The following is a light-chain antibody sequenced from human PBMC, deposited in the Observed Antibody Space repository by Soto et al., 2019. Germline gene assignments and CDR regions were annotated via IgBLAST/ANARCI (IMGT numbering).Light chain of an antibody. J-gene: IGLJ1*01. CDR3: SSYAGANRV. CDR1: SSDVGANNY. Sequence: QSALTQPPSASGSPGQSVTISCTGTSSDVGANNYVSWYQQHPGKAPKLMIYEVTKRPPGVPDRFSGSKSGNTASLTVSGLQAEDEAEYYCSSYAGANRVFGTGTKLTVL. CDR2: EVT. V-gene: IGLV2-8*01.